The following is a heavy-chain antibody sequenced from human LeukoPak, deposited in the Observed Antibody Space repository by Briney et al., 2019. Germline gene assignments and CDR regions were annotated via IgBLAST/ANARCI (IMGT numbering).Heavy chain of an antibody. Sequence: GSLRLSCAASGFTLNNYWMHWVRQAPGKGLVWVSRINRDGSTTDYADSVKGRFTISRDNAKNTLYLQMNSLGAEDTAVYYCAREASAVFDYWGQGTLVTVSS. CDR1: GFTLNNYW. D-gene: IGHD6-13*01. CDR3: AREASAVFDY. CDR2: INRDGSTT. V-gene: IGHV3-74*01. J-gene: IGHJ4*02.